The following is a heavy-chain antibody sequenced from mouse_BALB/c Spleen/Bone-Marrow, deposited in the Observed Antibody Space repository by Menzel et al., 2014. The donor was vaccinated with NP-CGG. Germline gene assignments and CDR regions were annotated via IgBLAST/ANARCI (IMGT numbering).Heavy chain of an antibody. CDR3: TRGGYGNYVGYGMDY. CDR2: IYPGDGST. CDR1: GYTFTSYD. D-gene: IGHD2-1*01. Sequence: VQLQQSEPEPVKPGALVKISCKASGYTFTSYDINWVKQRPGQGLEWIGWIYPGDGSTKYNEKFKGKATLTADKSSSTAYMQLSSLTSENSAVYFCTRGGYGNYVGYGMDYWGQGTPVTVSS. J-gene: IGHJ4*01. V-gene: IGHV1S56*01.